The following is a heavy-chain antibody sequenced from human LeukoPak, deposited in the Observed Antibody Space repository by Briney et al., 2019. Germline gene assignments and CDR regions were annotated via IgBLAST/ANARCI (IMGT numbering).Heavy chain of an antibody. D-gene: IGHD2-2*01. Sequence: GGSLRLSCAASGFTFSSYWMSWIRQAPGKGLEWVANIKQDGSEKYYVDSVKGRFTISRDNAKNSLYLQMNSLRAEDTAVYYCARALQPYYYYYYYMDVWGKGTTVTVSS. CDR1: GFTFSSYW. CDR2: IKQDGSEK. CDR3: ARALQPYYYYYYYMDV. J-gene: IGHJ6*03. V-gene: IGHV3-7*01.